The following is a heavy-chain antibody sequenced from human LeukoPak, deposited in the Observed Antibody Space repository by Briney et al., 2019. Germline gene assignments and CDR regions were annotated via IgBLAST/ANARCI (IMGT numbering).Heavy chain of an antibody. V-gene: IGHV3-30*02. CDR1: GFTFSSYG. D-gene: IGHD6-13*01. CDR3: AKDSLAAGTWRGCIDY. J-gene: IGHJ4*02. Sequence: GGSLRLSCAASGFTFSSYGMHWVRQAPGKGLEWVAFIRYDGSNKYYADSVKGRFTISRDNSKNTLYLQMNSLRAEDTAVYYCAKDSLAAGTWRGCIDYWGQGTLVTVSS. CDR2: IRYDGSNK.